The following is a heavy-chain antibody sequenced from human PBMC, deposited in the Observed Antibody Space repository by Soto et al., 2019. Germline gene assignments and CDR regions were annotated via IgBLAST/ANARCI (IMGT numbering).Heavy chain of an antibody. CDR2: INPNGGST. J-gene: IGHJ4*02. V-gene: IGHV1-46*01. Sequence: QVPLVQSGAEVKKPGASVKISCKASGYTFIHYYIHWVRQAPGQGLEWMAQINPNGGSTNYAQKFQGRGTGTSDTSTTTVSMELNSLESDDAAVYLCARSLLQGDLWGKGTLVTVSS. D-gene: IGHD2-21*01. CDR3: ARSLLQGDL. CDR1: GYTFIHYY.